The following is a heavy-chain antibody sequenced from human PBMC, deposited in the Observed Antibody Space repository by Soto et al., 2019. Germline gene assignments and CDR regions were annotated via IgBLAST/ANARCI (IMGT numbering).Heavy chain of an antibody. CDR3: ARGRRDYYDSSWIDY. J-gene: IGHJ4*02. CDR2: ISAYNGNT. V-gene: IGHV1-18*04. D-gene: IGHD3-22*01. CDR1: GYTFTSYG. Sequence: QVQLVQSGAEVKKPGASVKGSCKASGYTFTSYGISWVRQAPGQGLECMGWISAYNGNTNYAQKLQGRVTMTTDTSKSTAYMELRSLRSEDTAVYYCARGRRDYYDSSWIDYWGQGTLVTVSS.